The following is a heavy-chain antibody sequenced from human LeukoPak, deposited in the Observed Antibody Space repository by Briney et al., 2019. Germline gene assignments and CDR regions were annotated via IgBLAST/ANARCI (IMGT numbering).Heavy chain of an antibody. CDR3: ATLTTRGDAFDI. V-gene: IGHV4-59*01. CDR1: GGSISSYY. J-gene: IGHJ3*02. CDR2: IYYSGST. D-gene: IGHD3-10*01. Sequence: SETLSLTCTVSGGSISSYYWSWIRQPPGKGLEWIGYIYYSGSTNYNPSLKSRVTISVDTSKNQFSLKLSSVTAADTAVYYCATLTTRGDAFDIWGQGTMVTVSS.